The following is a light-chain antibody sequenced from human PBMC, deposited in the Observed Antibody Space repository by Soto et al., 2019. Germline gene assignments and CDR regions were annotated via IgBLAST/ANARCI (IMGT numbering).Light chain of an antibody. Sequence: QSALTQPPSVSGPPGQSVAISCTGTSSDVGSDNRVSWYQQPPGTAPKLIISEVSNRPSGVPDRFSGSKSGNTASLTISGLQAEDAADYYCSSYTSSSTYVFGTGTKLTVL. CDR3: SSYTSSSTYV. CDR2: EVS. J-gene: IGLJ1*01. V-gene: IGLV2-18*02. CDR1: SSDVGSDNR.